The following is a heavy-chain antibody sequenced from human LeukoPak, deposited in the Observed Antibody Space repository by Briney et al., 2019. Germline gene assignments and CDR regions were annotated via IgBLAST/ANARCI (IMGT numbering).Heavy chain of an antibody. J-gene: IGHJ6*03. CDR1: GFTFTSSA. Sequence: SVKVSCKASGFTFTSSAMQWVRQARGQRLEWIGWIVVGNGNTNYAQKFQERVTITRDMSTSTAYMELSSLRSEDTAVYYCAADYDSSGVRYYMDVWGKGTTVTVSS. D-gene: IGHD3-22*01. V-gene: IGHV1-58*02. CDR2: IVVGNGNT. CDR3: AADYDSSGVRYYMDV.